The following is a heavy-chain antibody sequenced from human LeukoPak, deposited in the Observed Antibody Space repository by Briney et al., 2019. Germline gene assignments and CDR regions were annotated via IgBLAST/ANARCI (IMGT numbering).Heavy chain of an antibody. CDR3: ARSGWTGYYYYGMDV. D-gene: IGHD6-19*01. CDR2: IYHSGST. V-gene: IGHV4-4*02. J-gene: IGHJ6*02. Sequence: PSETLSLTCAVSGGSISSSNWWSWVRQPPGKGLEWIGEIYHSGSTNYNPSLKSRVTISVDKSKNQFSLKLRSVTAADTAVYYCARSGWTGYYYYGMDVWGQGTTVTVSS. CDR1: GGSISSSNW.